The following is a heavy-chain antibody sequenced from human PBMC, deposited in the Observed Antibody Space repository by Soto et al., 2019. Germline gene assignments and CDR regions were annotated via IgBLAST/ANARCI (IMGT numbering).Heavy chain of an antibody. J-gene: IGHJ4*02. Sequence: QVQLVESGGGVVQPGRSLRLSCAASGFTFNSYGMHWVRQAPGKGLEWVAVISYDGSNKYYADSVKGRFTISRDNSKNTLYLQMNSLRAEDTAVYYCAKGGYGDYERPFDYWGQGTLVTVSS. CDR3: AKGGYGDYERPFDY. CDR1: GFTFNSYG. V-gene: IGHV3-30*18. CDR2: ISYDGSNK. D-gene: IGHD4-17*01.